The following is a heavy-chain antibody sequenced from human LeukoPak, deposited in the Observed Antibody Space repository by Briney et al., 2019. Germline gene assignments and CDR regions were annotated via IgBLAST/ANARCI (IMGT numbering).Heavy chain of an antibody. V-gene: IGHV1-2*02. J-gene: IGHJ4*02. D-gene: IGHD1-26*01. CDR3: ASLSYLVGAIRDY. CDR1: GYTFTSYG. Sequence: ASVKVSCKASGYTFTSYGISWVRQAPGQGLEWMGWINPNSGGTNYAQKFQGRVTMTRDTSISTAYMELSRLRSDDTAVYYCASLSYLVGAIRDYWGQGTLVTVSS. CDR2: INPNSGGT.